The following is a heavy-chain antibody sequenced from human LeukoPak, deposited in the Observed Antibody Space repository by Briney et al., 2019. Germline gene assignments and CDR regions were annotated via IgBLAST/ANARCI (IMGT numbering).Heavy chain of an antibody. Sequence: PSETLSLTCAVYGGSFSGYYWSWVRQAPGKGLEWVSAISGSGGSTYYADSVKGRFTISRDNSKNTLYLQMNSLRAEDTAVYYCAKDATLFSDYYYYYYMDVWGKGTTVTVSS. CDR2: ISGSGGST. J-gene: IGHJ6*03. V-gene: IGHV3-23*01. CDR3: AKDATLFSDYYYYYYMDV. CDR1: GGSFSGYY. D-gene: IGHD2/OR15-2a*01.